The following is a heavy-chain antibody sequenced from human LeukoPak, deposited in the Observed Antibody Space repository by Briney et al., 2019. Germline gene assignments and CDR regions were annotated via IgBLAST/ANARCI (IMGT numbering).Heavy chain of an antibody. V-gene: IGHV1-58*02. CDR3: ARLSSSYYDY. CDR1: GFTFTSSA. J-gene: IGHJ4*02. Sequence: SVKVSCKASGFTFTSSAMQWVRQARGQRLEWIGWIVVGSGNTNYAQKLQGRVTMTTDTSTSTAYMELRSLRSDDTAVYYCARLSSSYYDYWGQGTLVTVSS. CDR2: IVVGSGNT. D-gene: IGHD6-6*01.